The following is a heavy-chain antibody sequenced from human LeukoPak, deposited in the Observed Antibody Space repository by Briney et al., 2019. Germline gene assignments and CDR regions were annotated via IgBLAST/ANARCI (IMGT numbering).Heavy chain of an antibody. CDR3: ARFTIFGVEIGPDY. D-gene: IGHD3-3*01. J-gene: IGHJ4*02. Sequence: PSETLSLTCTVSGGSISSGGYYWSWIRQHPGKGLEWIGYIYYSGSTYYNPSLKSRVTISVDTSKNQFSLKLSSVTAADTAVYYCARFTIFGVEIGPDYWGQGTLVTVSS. V-gene: IGHV4-31*03. CDR2: IYYSGST. CDR1: GGSISSGGYY.